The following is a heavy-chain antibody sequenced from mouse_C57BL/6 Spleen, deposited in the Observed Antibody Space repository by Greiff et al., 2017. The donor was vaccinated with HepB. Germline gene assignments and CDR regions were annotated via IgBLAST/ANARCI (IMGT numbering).Heavy chain of an antibody. CDR3: ARKQGHYYGSSPDYFDC. J-gene: IGHJ2*01. CDR1: GFSLTSYG. V-gene: IGHV2-2*01. Sequence: VQLVESGPGLVQPSQSLSITCTVSGFSLTSYGVHWVRQSPGKGLEWLGVIWSGGSTDYNAAFISRLSISKDNSKSQVFFKMNSLQADDTAIYYCARKQGHYYGSSPDYFDCWGQGTTLTVSS. CDR2: IWSGGST. D-gene: IGHD1-1*01.